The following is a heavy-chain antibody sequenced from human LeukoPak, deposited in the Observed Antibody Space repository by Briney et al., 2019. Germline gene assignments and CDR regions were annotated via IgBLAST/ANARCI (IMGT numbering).Heavy chain of an antibody. CDR1: GGSIISYH. CDR2: INTSGST. D-gene: IGHD2-15*01. CDR3: ARLDLDRAAAFDH. V-gene: IGHV4-4*09. J-gene: IGHJ5*02. Sequence: SETLSLTCTVSGGSIISYHWTWIRQSPGRGLEGIGYINTSGSTKYNPSLQSRVTISVDTSKNQFSLKLSSVTAADTALYYCARLDLDRAAAFDHWGQGTQVTVSS.